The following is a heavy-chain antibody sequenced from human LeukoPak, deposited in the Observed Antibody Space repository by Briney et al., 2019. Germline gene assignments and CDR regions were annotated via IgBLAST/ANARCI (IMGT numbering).Heavy chain of an antibody. J-gene: IGHJ4*02. Sequence: GGSLRLSCAASGFTFSSYAMHWVRQAPGKGLEYVSAISSNGGSTYYANSVKGRFTISRDNSKNTLYLQMGSLRAEDMAVYYCARDGLGNSYGPNTNFDYWGQGTLVTVSS. CDR3: ARDGLGNSYGPNTNFDY. CDR2: ISSNGGST. V-gene: IGHV3-64*01. D-gene: IGHD5-18*01. CDR1: GFTFSSYA.